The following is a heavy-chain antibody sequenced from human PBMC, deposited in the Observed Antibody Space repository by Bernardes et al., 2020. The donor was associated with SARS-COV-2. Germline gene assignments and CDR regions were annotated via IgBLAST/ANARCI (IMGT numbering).Heavy chain of an antibody. CDR3: ARVGRDCSSTSCRHESYYVDS. J-gene: IGHJ4*02. CDR2: IYHSGST. D-gene: IGHD2-2*01. CDR1: GGSISSGCYS. V-gene: IGHV4-30-2*01. Sequence: SETLSLTCAVSGGSISSGCYSWSWIRQPPGKGLEWIGYIYHSGSTYYNPSLKSRVTISVDRSKNQFSLKLGSVTAADTAVYYCARVGRDCSSTSCRHESYYVDSGCKGTLATVSS.